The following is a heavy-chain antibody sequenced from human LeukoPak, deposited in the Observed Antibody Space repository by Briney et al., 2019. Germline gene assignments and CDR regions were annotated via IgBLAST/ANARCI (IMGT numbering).Heavy chain of an antibody. D-gene: IGHD4-17*01. J-gene: IGHJ3*02. CDR1: GYTFTSYY. CDR2: INPSGGST. CDR3: ARDSTVYAFDI. Sequence: GASVKVSCKASGYTFTSYYMHWVRQAPGQGLEWMGIINPSGGSTSYAQKLQGRVTMTRDTSTSTVYMELSSLRSEDTAVYYCARDSTVYAFDIWGQGTMVTVSS. V-gene: IGHV1-46*01.